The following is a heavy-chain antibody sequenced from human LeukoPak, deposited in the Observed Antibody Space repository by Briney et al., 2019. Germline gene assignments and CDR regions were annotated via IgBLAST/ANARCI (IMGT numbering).Heavy chain of an antibody. J-gene: IGHJ4*02. D-gene: IGHD6-19*01. V-gene: IGHV4-31*03. Sequence: SQTLSLTCTVSGGSISSGGYYWSWIRQHPGKGLEWIGYTYYSGSTYYNPSLKSRLTISVDTSKNQFSLNLSPVTAADTAVYYCARSQLQFDYWGQGTLVTVSS. CDR3: ARSQLQFDY. CDR2: TYYSGST. CDR1: GGSISSGGYY.